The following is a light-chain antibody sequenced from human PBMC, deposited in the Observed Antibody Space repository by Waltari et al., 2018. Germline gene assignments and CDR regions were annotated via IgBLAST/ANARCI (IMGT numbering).Light chain of an antibody. V-gene: IGLV2-23*02. CDR1: SSDVRSYNL. CDR3: CSYAGSTAFYV. J-gene: IGLJ1*01. CDR2: EVS. Sequence: QSSLTQPASVSGSPGQSVTLSCNGTSSDVRSYNLVSWYQQHPGKAPKLMIYEVSKRPSGISNRFSGSKSGNTASLTISGLQVEDEADYYCCSYAGSTAFYVFGIGTKVT.